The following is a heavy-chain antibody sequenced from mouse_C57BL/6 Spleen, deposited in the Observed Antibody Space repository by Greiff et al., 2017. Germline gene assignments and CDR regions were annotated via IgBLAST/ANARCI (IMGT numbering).Heavy chain of an antibody. D-gene: IGHD6-1*01. CDR1: GYTFTSYW. CDR3: AVWAAPFAY. V-gene: IGHV1-74*01. CDR2: IHPSDSDT. J-gene: IGHJ3*01. Sequence: QVQLQQPGAELVKPGASVKVSCKASGYTFTSYWMHWVKQRPGQGLEWIGRIHPSDSDTNYNQKFKGKATLTVDKSSSTAYMQRSSLSAEDSAVYYVAVWAAPFAYWGQGTLVTVSA.